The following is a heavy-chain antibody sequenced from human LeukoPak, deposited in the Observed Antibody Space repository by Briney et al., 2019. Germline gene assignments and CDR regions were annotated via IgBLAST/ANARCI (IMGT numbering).Heavy chain of an antibody. V-gene: IGHV3-21*01. CDR2: ISSSSSYI. J-gene: IGHJ6*03. Sequence: PGGSLRLSCAASGFTFSSYSMNWVRQAPGEGLEWVSSISSSSSYIYYADSVKGRFTISRDNAKNSLYLQMNSLRAEDTAVYYCATPIAAAGPVWYYMDVWGKGTTVTVSS. CDR3: ATPIAAAGPVWYYMDV. D-gene: IGHD6-13*01. CDR1: GFTFSSYS.